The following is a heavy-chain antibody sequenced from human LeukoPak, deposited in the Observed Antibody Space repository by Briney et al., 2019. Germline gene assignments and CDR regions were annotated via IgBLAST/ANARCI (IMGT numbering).Heavy chain of an antibody. V-gene: IGHV3-23*01. Sequence: PGGSLRLSCAASGFTLNSYAMSWVRQAPGKALEWVSAITGSGGDTYHADSVKGRFTISRDNSENTLYLQMNSLRAEDTAVYYCAKGSRDSRPYYFDFWGQGTLVTVSS. CDR1: GFTLNSYA. J-gene: IGHJ4*02. CDR3: AKGSRDSRPYYFDF. D-gene: IGHD3-3*01. CDR2: ITGSGGDT.